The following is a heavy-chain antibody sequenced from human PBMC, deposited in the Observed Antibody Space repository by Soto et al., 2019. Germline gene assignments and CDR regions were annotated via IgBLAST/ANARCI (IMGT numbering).Heavy chain of an antibody. D-gene: IGHD1-1*01. J-gene: IGHJ6*02. Sequence: PSETLSLTCTVSGGSISSYYWSWIRQPPGKGLEWIGYIYYSGSTNYNPSLKSRVTISVDTSKNQFSLKLSSVTAADTAVYYCARAGMNGMDVWGQGTTVTVSS. CDR1: GGSISSYY. CDR3: ARAGMNGMDV. CDR2: IYYSGST. V-gene: IGHV4-59*01.